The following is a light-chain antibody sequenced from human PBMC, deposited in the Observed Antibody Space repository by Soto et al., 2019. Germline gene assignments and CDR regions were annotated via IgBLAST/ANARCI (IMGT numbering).Light chain of an antibody. Sequence: QSVLTQPASVSGSPGQSITISCTGTSSDVGSYNYVSWYQHHPGKAPKLMIYDVSNRPSGVSNRFSGSKSGNTASLSISGLQPEDEADYYCSSYRTSNTRQIVCGTGTKVTAL. CDR2: DVS. V-gene: IGLV2-14*03. CDR3: SSYRTSNTRQIV. J-gene: IGLJ1*01. CDR1: SSDVGSYNY.